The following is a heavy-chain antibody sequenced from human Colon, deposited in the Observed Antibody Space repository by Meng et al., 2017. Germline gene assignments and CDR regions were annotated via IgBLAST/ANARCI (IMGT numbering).Heavy chain of an antibody. D-gene: IGHD5-12*01. CDR1: GGSISSNW. V-gene: IGHV4-4*02. Sequence: QVQLQESGPGLVKPSGTLSLTCAVSGGSISSNWWSWVRQPPGKGLEWIGEFFHTGRTNYDPSLKSRVTISVDTSKNQFSLKLSSVTAADTAVYYCARGRYSGYLPWGQGTLVTVSS. CDR3: ARGRYSGYLP. CDR2: FFHTGRT. J-gene: IGHJ5*02.